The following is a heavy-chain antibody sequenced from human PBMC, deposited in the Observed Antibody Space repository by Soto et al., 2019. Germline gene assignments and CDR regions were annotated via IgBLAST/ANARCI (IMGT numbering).Heavy chain of an antibody. V-gene: IGHV3-23*01. J-gene: IGHJ4*02. Sequence: GGSLRLSCAASGFTFSSYAMSWVRQAPGKGLEWVSAISGSGGSTYYADSVKGRFTISRDNSKNTLYLQMNSLRAEDTAVYYCAKGDIVVVPAAMDSIIFGVVQGFDYWGQGTLVTVSS. CDR2: ISGSGGST. CDR3: AKGDIVVVPAAMDSIIFGVVQGFDY. D-gene: IGHD2-2*01. CDR1: GFTFSSYA.